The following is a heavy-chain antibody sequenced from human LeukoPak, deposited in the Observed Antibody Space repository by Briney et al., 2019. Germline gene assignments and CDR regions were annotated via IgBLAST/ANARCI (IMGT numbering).Heavy chain of an antibody. J-gene: IGHJ5*02. CDR2: IYHSGST. D-gene: IGHD2-2*01. CDR3: ARAYCSSTSCYPWLDP. V-gene: IGHV4-30-2*01. CDR1: GGSISSGGYS. Sequence: SQTLSLTCAVSGGSISSGGYSWSWIRQPPGKGLEWIGYIYHSGSTYYNPSLKSRVTISVDRSKNQFSLKLSSVTAADTAVYYCARAYCSSTSCYPWLDPWGQGTLVTVSS.